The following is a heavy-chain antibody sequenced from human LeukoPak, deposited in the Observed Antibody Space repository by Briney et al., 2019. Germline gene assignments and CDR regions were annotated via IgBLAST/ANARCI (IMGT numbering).Heavy chain of an antibody. Sequence: PGGSLRLSCAASGFTFSRYAMSWVRQAPGQGLEWVSAISGSGASTNYAVSVEWRFNISRDNYENTVYLQMNCLRAEDAAVYYCAKVGAGRRYLDYWGQGTLVSVSS. CDR2: ISGSGAST. V-gene: IGHV3-23*01. J-gene: IGHJ4*02. D-gene: IGHD6-6*01. CDR1: GFTFSRYA. CDR3: AKVGAGRRYLDY.